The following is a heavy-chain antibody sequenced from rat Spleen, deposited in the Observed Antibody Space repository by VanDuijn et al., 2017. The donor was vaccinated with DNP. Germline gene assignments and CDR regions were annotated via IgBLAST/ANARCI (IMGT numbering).Heavy chain of an antibody. V-gene: IGHV5-17*01. D-gene: IGHD4-1*01. CDR3: ARQRHGFDY. Sequence: EVQLVESGGGLVQPGRSLKLSCAASGFTFSDYAMAWVRQAPKKGLEWVATISYDGSRTYYRDSVKGRFTISRDNAKSTLYLQMDSLRSEDTATYYCARQRHGFDYWGQGVMVTVSS. J-gene: IGHJ2*01. CDR2: ISYDGSRT. CDR1: GFTFSDYA.